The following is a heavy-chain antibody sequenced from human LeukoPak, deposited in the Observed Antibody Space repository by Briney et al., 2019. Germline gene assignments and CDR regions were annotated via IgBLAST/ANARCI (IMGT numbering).Heavy chain of an antibody. V-gene: IGHV4-31*03. D-gene: IGHD4-11*01. J-gene: IGHJ4*02. CDR3: ARKSGATVPFDY. Sequence: SETLSLTCTVSGGSISSGGYYWSWIRQHPGKGLEWIGYIYYSGSTYYNPSLKSRVTISVDTSKNQFSLKLSSVTAADTAVYYCARKSGATVPFDYWGQGTLVTVSS. CDR1: GGSISSGGYY. CDR2: IYYSGST.